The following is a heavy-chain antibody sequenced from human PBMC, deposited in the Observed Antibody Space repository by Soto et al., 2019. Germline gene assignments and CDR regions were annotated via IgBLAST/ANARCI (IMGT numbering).Heavy chain of an antibody. J-gene: IGHJ4*02. D-gene: IGHD1-1*01. CDR1: GGSVSSGDYY. CDR3: ARERTGDPTFFDY. CDR2: VYYSGST. Sequence: ETLSLTCTVSGGSVSSGDYYWSWIRQPPGKGLQWIGYVYYSGSTDYNPSLKSRVTISVDTSKNQFSLKLTSVTVADTAVYYCARERTGDPTFFDYWGQGTLVTVS. V-gene: IGHV4-61*08.